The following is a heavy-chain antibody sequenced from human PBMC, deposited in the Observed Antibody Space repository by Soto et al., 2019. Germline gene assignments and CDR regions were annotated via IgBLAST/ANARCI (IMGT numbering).Heavy chain of an antibody. J-gene: IGHJ6*02. V-gene: IGHV3-64*01. CDR1: GFTFSSYA. CDR3: ARDLYGGNSYYYYYGMDV. CDR2: ISSNGGST. Sequence: QLGGSLRLSCAASGFTFSSYAMHWVRQAPGKGLEYVSAISSNGGSTYYANSVKGRFTISRDNSKNTLYLQMGSLRAEDMAVYYCARDLYGGNSYYYYYGMDVWGQGTTVTVSS. D-gene: IGHD2-21*02.